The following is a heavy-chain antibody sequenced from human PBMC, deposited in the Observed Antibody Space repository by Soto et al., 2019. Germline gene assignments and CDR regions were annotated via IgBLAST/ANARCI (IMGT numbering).Heavy chain of an antibody. CDR1: GDSMNNGDYF. CDR2: ISYSGST. V-gene: IGHV4-30-4*01. D-gene: IGHD3-22*01. J-gene: IGHJ4*02. CDR3: ARDRAHFYESSGRLDL. Sequence: SETLSLTCSVSGDSMNNGDYFWTWIRQTPGKGLQWVGYISYSGSTFYNPSLKTRLAMSVDTSKNQFSVRLRSVTAADTAVYYCARDRAHFYESSGRLDLWGQGMLVTVSS.